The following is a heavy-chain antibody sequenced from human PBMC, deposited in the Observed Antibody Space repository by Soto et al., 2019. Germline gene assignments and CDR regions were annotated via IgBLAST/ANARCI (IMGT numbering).Heavy chain of an antibody. Sequence: EVQLVESGGGLVKPGGSLRLSCAASGFTFSNAWMNWVRQAPGKGLEWVGRIKSKTDGGTTDYAAPVKGRFTISRDDSKNTLYLQMNSLKTEDTAVYYCTTFLMLVAAAQRTCVGSWGQGTLVTVSS. V-gene: IGHV3-15*07. CDR2: IKSKTDGGTT. CDR1: GFTFSNAW. J-gene: IGHJ4*02. CDR3: TTFLMLVAAAQRTCVGS. D-gene: IGHD2-2*01.